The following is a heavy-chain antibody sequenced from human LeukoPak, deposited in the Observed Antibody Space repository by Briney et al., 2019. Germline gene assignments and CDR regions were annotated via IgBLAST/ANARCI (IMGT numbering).Heavy chain of an antibody. CDR3: ARVRHGSGSYYCDY. J-gene: IGHJ4*02. D-gene: IGHD3-10*01. CDR2: MNPNSGNT. V-gene: IGHV1-8*01. Sequence: ASVKVSCKASGYTFTSYDINWVRQATGRGLEWMGWMNPNSGNTGYAQKFQGRVTMTRNTSISTAYMELSSLRSEDTAVYYCARVRHGSGSYYCDYWGQGTLVTASS. CDR1: GYTFTSYD.